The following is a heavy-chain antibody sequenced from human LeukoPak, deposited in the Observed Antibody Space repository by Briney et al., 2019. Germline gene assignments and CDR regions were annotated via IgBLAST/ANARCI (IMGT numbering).Heavy chain of an antibody. CDR3: ARDSSDRFDY. V-gene: IGHV3-7*01. CDR2: IKQDRSEK. J-gene: IGHJ4*02. CDR1: GFTFTNYW. D-gene: IGHD6-6*01. Sequence: GGSLRLSCAASGFTFTNYWMSWVRQAPGKGLELVANIKQDRSEKYYVDSVKGRFTISRDNAKNSLYLQMNSLRAEDTAVYYCARDSSDRFDYWGQGTLVTVSS.